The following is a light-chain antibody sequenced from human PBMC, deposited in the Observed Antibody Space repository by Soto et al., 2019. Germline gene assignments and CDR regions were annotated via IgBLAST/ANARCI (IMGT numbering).Light chain of an antibody. V-gene: IGKV1-5*01. J-gene: IGKJ1*01. CDR2: DAS. CDR1: QSISSR. Sequence: DIQMTQSPSTLSASVGDRVTITCRASQSISSRLAWYQQKPGKAPKFLGYDASNLESGVPSRFSGSGSGTEFTLTISSLQPDDFATYYCQQYNSYSVTFAQGTKVEIK. CDR3: QQYNSYSVT.